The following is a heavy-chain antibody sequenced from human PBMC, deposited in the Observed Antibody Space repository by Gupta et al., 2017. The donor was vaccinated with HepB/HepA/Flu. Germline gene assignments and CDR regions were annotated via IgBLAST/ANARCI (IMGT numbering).Heavy chain of an antibody. V-gene: IGHV4-39*01. J-gene: IGHJ6*04. D-gene: IGHD2-2*01. CDR3: ARVGRIVVGEMDV. CDR2: SGST. Sequence: SGSTYYNPSLKSRVTISVDTSKNQFSLKLSSVTAADTAVYYCARVGRIVVGEMDVWGKGTTVTVSS.